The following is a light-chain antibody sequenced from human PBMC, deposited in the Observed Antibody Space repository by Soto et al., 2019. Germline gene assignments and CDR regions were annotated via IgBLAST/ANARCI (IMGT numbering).Light chain of an antibody. CDR3: CSFAGGNIWV. CDR2: EGS. CDR1: SSDVGSYNL. Sequence: QSALTQPASVSGSPGQSITISCTGTSSDVGSYNLVSWYQQHPGKAPKVIIYEGSERPSGVSNRLSGSKSGNTASLTISGLQAEDEADYYCCSFAGGNIWVFGGGTKVTVL. J-gene: IGLJ3*02. V-gene: IGLV2-23*01.